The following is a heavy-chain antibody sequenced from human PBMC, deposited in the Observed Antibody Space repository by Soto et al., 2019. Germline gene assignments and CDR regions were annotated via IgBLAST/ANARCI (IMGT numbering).Heavy chain of an antibody. CDR1: GFTFSSYA. D-gene: IGHD1-26*01. CDR2: ISYDGSNK. CDR3: ARGRVRGSYSPAGVDY. Sequence: QVQLVASGGGVVQPGRSLRLSCAASGFTFSSYAMHWVRQAPGKGLEWVAVISYDGSNKYYADSVKGRFTISRDNSKNTLYLQMNSLRAEDTAVYYCARGRVRGSYSPAGVDYWGQGTLVTVSS. J-gene: IGHJ4*02. V-gene: IGHV3-30-3*01.